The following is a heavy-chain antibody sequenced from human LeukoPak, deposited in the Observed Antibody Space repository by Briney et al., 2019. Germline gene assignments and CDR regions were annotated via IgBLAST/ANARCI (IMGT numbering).Heavy chain of an antibody. CDR2: IRGTESDT. CDR3: AKCMSGSGVCLNFGP. J-gene: IGHJ5*02. Sequence: GGSLRLSCEASGFTFSTYAMSWVRQAPGKGLQWVSVIRGTESDTYYTDSVKGRFTISRDNSKNTVYLQIDSLRADDTAVYYFAKCMSGSGVCLNFGPWGQGILVTVSS. D-gene: IGHD2-15*01. V-gene: IGHV3-23*01. CDR1: GFTFSTYA.